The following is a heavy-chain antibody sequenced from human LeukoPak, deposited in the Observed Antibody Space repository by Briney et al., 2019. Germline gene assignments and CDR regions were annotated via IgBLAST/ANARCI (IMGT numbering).Heavy chain of an antibody. CDR1: GFTFSSYA. Sequence: GRSLRLSCAASGFTFSSYAMLWVRQAPGKGLEWVAVISYDGSNKYYADSVKGRFTISRDNSKNTLYLQMNSLRAEDTAVYYCARGAVVVPAAMVRPYYYYMDVWGKGTTVTVSS. J-gene: IGHJ6*03. CDR2: ISYDGSNK. V-gene: IGHV3-30*01. D-gene: IGHD2-2*01. CDR3: ARGAVVVPAAMVRPYYYYMDV.